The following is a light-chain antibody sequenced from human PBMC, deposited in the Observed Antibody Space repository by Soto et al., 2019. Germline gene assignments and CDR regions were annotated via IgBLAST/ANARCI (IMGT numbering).Light chain of an antibody. V-gene: IGLV2-11*01. CDR1: SSDVGDYNY. Sequence: QSALTQPRSVSGSPGQSVTISCTGTSSDVGDYNYVSWYQQYPGKAPKLVIYDVSKRPSGVPDRFSGSKSGNTASLTISGLQAEDEADYYCCSFPGSYTFWVFGGGTKLTVL. J-gene: IGLJ3*02. CDR2: DVS. CDR3: CSFPGSYTFWV.